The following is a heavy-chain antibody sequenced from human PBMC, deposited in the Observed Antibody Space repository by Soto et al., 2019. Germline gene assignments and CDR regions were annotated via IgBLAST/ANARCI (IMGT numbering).Heavy chain of an antibody. Sequence: QVQLQASGPGLVTPSQTLSLTCIVSVGSIRSGGYYWAWIRQNSGKGLEWIGNIYYNSGSNYQTPSFTSHVYSAGDASRNKFYMELRSVTATDTAVDLCMCVNPLAYRTNGGIGYYGMDVWGQGNTVIVS. CDR1: VGSIRSGGYY. V-gene: IGHV4-31*01. D-gene: IGHD2-8*01. CDR3: MCVNPLAYRTNGGIGYYGMDV. CDR2: IYYNSGSN. J-gene: IGHJ6*02.